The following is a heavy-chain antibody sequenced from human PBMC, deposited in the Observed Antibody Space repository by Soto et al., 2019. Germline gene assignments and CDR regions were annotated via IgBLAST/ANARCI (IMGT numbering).Heavy chain of an antibody. J-gene: IGHJ4*02. V-gene: IGHV1-69*06. Sequence: SVKVSCKASGGTFSSYAISWVRQAPGQGLEWMGGIIPIFGTANYAQKFQGRVTITAXXXXXXAXMXLXSXRSEXTAVYYCASGKAGCRVFDYWGQGTLVTVSS. CDR3: ASGKAGCRVFDY. D-gene: IGHD6-19*01. CDR2: IIPIFGTA. CDR1: GGTFSSYA.